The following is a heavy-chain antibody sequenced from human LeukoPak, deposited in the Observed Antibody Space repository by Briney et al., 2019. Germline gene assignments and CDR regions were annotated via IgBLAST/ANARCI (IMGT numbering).Heavy chain of an antibody. D-gene: IGHD3-22*01. CDR2: FDPEDDEI. V-gene: IGHV1-24*01. CDR3: ATISDRSGYSLY. J-gene: IGHJ4*02. CDR1: GYSLTELA. Sequence: VASVKVSCMVSGYSLTELAMHWVRQAPGKGREWMGGFDPEDDEIIYAQTFQGRVTMTEDTSTDTAYMELSSLRSEDTAVYYCATISDRSGYSLYWGQGTLVTVSS.